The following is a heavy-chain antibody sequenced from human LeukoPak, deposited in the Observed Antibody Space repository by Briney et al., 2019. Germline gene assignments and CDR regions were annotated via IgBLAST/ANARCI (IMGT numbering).Heavy chain of an antibody. Sequence: GASVKVSCKASGYTFTSYGISWVRQMPGKGLEWMGIIYPGDSDTRYSPSFQGQVTISADKSISTAYLQWSSLKASDTAMYYCARTVNYYYYMDVWGKGTTVTVSS. CDR3: ARTVNYYYYMDV. CDR1: GYTFTSYG. J-gene: IGHJ6*03. CDR2: IYPGDSDT. V-gene: IGHV5-51*01.